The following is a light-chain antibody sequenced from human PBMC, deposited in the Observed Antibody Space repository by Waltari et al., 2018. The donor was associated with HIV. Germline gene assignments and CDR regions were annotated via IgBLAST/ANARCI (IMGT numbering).Light chain of an antibody. J-gene: IGLJ1*01. Sequence: QSVLTQPPSASGTPGQRVTISCSGSSSNIGSNYVYWYQQLPGTAPKLLIYRNNQRPSGVPARFSGSKSGTSASLAISGLRSEDEADYYCAAWDDSLRGFYVFGTGTKVTVL. V-gene: IGLV1-47*01. CDR3: AAWDDSLRGFYV. CDR1: SSNIGSNY. CDR2: RNN.